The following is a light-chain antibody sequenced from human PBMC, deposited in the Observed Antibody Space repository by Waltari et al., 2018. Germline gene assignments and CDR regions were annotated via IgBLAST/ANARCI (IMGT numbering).Light chain of an antibody. V-gene: IGKV1-39*01. Sequence: DIQMTQSPSSLSASVGDRVTITCRASQSISSYLNWYQQKPGKAPVLLIYGISSLQSGVPPRFSGSGAGTDFTLTISSLQAEDFATFDCQQGYSTPCTFGQRTKLELK. CDR2: GIS. CDR1: QSISSY. J-gene: IGKJ2*02. CDR3: QQGYSTPCT.